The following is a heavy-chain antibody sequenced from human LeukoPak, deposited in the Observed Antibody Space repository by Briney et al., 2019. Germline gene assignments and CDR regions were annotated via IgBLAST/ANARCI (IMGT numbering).Heavy chain of an antibody. J-gene: IGHJ4*02. CDR2: IYYSGST. CDR1: GGSISSYY. CDR3: ARASSGWYKSDY. V-gene: IGHV4-59*01. Sequence: SETLSLTCTVSGGSISSYYWSWIRQPPGKGLEWIGYIYYSGSTNYNPSLKSRVTISLDTSKNQISLKLSSVTAADTAVYYCARASSGWYKSDYWGQGTLVTVSS. D-gene: IGHD6-19*01.